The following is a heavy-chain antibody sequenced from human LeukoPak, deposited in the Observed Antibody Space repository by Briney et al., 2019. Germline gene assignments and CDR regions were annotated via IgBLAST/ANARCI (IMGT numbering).Heavy chain of an antibody. D-gene: IGHD1-14*01. V-gene: IGHV4-4*07. Sequence: PSETLSLTCTVSGGSISSYYWSWIRQPAGKGLEWIGRIYTSGSTNYNPSLKSRVTMSVDTSKNQFSLKLSSVTAADTAVYYCARDRRNNPGVYYFDYWGQGTLVTVSS. CDR3: ARDRRNNPGVYYFDY. CDR1: GGSISSYY. CDR2: IYTSGST. J-gene: IGHJ4*02.